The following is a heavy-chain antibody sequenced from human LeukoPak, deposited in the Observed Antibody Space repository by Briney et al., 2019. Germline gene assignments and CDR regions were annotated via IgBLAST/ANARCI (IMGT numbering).Heavy chain of an antibody. J-gene: IGHJ4*02. Sequence: TGGSLRLSCAASGSTFSNYAMRWVRQAPGKGLEWVSGISGSGDSTYYADSVKGRFTISRDNSKNTLYLQMNSLRAEDTAVYYCARRSGIAVAGAFDYWGQGTLVTVSS. CDR1: GSTFSNYA. D-gene: IGHD6-19*01. CDR2: ISGSGDST. CDR3: ARRSGIAVAGAFDY. V-gene: IGHV3-23*01.